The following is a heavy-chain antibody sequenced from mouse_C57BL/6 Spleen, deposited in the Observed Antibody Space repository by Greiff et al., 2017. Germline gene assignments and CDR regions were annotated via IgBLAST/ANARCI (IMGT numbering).Heavy chain of an antibody. CDR2: IDPSDSYT. V-gene: IGHV1-69*01. CDR1: GYTFTSYW. CDR3: ARRVGDVWYFDV. Sequence: QVQLQQPGAELVMPGASVKLSCKASGYTFTSYWMHWVKQRPGQGLEWIGEIDPSDSYTNYNQKFKGKSTLTVDKSSSTAYMQLSSLPFEDSAVYYCARRVGDVWYFDVWGTGTTVTVSS. D-gene: IGHD1-3*01. J-gene: IGHJ1*03.